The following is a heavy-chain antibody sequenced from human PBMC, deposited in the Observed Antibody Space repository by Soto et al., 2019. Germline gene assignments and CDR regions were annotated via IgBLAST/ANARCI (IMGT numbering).Heavy chain of an antibody. J-gene: IGHJ5*02. CDR2: VFHIGNA. V-gene: IGHV4-4*02. CDR3: TLTHNGISTGYEPFVP. D-gene: IGHD3-9*01. CDR1: GDSITASNW. Sequence: QVHLQESGPGLVQPSETLSLTCSVSGDSITASNWWTWVRQPPGRGLEWIGEVFHIGNANYNPSHVRLAAMSVDKSKKQFSRKQPAVASAVTAVYFCTLTHNGISTGYEPFVPWGQVGLVTVSS.